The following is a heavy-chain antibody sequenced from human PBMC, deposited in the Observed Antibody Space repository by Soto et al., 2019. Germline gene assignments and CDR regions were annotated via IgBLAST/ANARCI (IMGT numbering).Heavy chain of an antibody. CDR2: IYYSGST. V-gene: IGHV4-39*01. Sequence: SEILSLTCTVSGGSISSSSYYWGWIRQPPGKGLAWIGSIYYSGSTYNNPSLKSRVTISVDTSKNQFSLKLSSVTAADTSVYYWARPRAKYYDSISGYFDYGGQGTLVTVSP. D-gene: IGHD3-22*01. CDR3: ARPRAKYYDSISGYFDY. CDR1: GGSISSSSYY. J-gene: IGHJ4*02.